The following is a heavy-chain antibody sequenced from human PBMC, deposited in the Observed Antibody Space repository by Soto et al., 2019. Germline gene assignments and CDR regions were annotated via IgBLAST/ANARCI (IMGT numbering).Heavy chain of an antibody. CDR2: FDPEDGEI. D-gene: IGHD1-1*01. Sequence: QVHLVQSGAEVKKPGASVKVSCKVSGHTLTEFSMHWVRQAPGTGLEWMGGFDPEDGEIMYAQKFQGRVTMTEDTSTDSAYMELSSLRSADTAVYDCAAGGTRWLHSPFDYWGQGTLVTVSS. CDR1: GHTLTEFS. V-gene: IGHV1-24*01. J-gene: IGHJ4*02. CDR3: AAGGTRWLHSPFDY.